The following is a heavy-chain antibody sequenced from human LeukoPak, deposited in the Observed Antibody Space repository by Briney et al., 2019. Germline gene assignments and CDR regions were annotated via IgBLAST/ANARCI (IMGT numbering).Heavy chain of an antibody. J-gene: IGHJ6*02. CDR1: GFTFSSYA. V-gene: IGHV3-30-3*01. CDR2: IPYDGSNK. CDR3: ASLLTPYHGSGGGGVDV. Sequence: PGRSLRLSCAASGFTFSSYAMHWVRQAPGKGLEWVAVIPYDGSNKYYADSVKGWFTISRDNAKDTLFLQMTSLRVEDTAVYSCASLLTPYHGSGGGGVDVWGQGTTVTVSS. D-gene: IGHD3-10*01.